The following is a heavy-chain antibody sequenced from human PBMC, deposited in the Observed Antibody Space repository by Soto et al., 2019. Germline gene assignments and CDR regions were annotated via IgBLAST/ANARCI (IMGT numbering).Heavy chain of an antibody. CDR1: GGSISSGDYY. J-gene: IGHJ3*02. CDR2: IYYSGST. Sequence: SETLSLTCTVSGGSISSGDYYWSWIRQPPGKGLEWIGYIYYSGSTYYNPSLKSRVTISVDTSKNQFSLKLSSVTAADTAVYYCARVGGGGNAFDIWGQGIMVTVSS. D-gene: IGHD2-15*01. CDR3: ARVGGGGNAFDI. V-gene: IGHV4-30-4*01.